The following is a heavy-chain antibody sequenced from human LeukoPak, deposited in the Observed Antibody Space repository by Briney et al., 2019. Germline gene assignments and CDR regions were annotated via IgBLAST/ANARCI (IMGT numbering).Heavy chain of an antibody. CDR3: ARFVRYFDWLSPTYVDY. J-gene: IGHJ4*02. V-gene: IGHV4-39*07. Sequence: SETLSLTCTVSGGSISSSSYYWGWIRQPPGKGLEWIGSIYYSGSTYCNPSLKSRVTISVDTSKNQFSLKLSSVTAADTAVYYCARFVRYFDWLSPTYVDYWGQGTLVTVSS. CDR1: GGSISSSSYY. D-gene: IGHD3-9*01. CDR2: IYYSGST.